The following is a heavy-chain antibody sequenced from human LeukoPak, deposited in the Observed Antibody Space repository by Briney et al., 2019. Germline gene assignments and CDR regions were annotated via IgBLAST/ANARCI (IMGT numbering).Heavy chain of an antibody. CDR2: ISGNGGST. Sequence: GRTLRLLCASSIFTYRIYAMSGVRRAPGKGLECVPAISGNGGSTFYADSVKGRFTISRDNSKNTLYLQMNSLRAEDTAVYYCAKLAADSSGYYPPWYWYYYGMDVWGQGTTVTVSS. J-gene: IGHJ6*02. V-gene: IGHV3-23*01. CDR3: AKLAADSSGYYPPWYWYYYGMDV. CDR1: IFTYRIYA. D-gene: IGHD3-22*01.